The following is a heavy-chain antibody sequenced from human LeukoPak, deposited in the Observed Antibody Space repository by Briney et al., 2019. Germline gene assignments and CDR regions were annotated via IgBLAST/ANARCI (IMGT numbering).Heavy chain of an antibody. CDR2: ISSSGGST. V-gene: IGHV1-46*01. CDR1: GYTFTSYH. J-gene: IGHJ4*02. D-gene: IGHD3-3*01. Sequence: GASVKVSCKASGYTFTSYHMHWVRQAPGQGLEWMGIISSSGGSTSYAQKFQGRVTMTRDTSTSTVYMELSSLRSEDTAVYYCAREGQRTIFGVPRRFDYWGQGTLVTVSS. CDR3: AREGQRTIFGVPRRFDY.